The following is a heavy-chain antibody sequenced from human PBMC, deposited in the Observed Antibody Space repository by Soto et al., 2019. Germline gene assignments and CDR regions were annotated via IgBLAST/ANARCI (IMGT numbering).Heavy chain of an antibody. CDR2: ISWNSGSI. V-gene: IGHV3-9*01. Sequence: EVQLVESGGGLVQPGRSLRLSCAASGFTFDDYAMHWVRQAPGKGLEWVSRISWNSGSIGYADSVKGRFTISRDNAKTSRYLQMNSLRAEDTALYYCAKAVGRYGNFDYWGQGTLVTVSS. D-gene: IGHD3-16*01. CDR1: GFTFDDYA. CDR3: AKAVGRYGNFDY. J-gene: IGHJ4*02.